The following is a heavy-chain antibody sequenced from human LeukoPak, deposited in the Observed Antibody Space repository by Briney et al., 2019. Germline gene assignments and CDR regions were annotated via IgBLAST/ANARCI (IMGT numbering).Heavy chain of an antibody. CDR2: IWYDGSNK. D-gene: IGHD4-17*01. CDR3: ARVRGDYLRIFDY. CDR1: GFNFFTYG. Sequence: SGGSLRLSCAASGFNFFTYGMHWVRQAPGKGLEWVAVIWYDGSNKYYADSVKGRFTISRDNSKSTLSLQMNSLRAEDTAVYYCARVRGDYLRIFDYWGQGTLVTVSS. J-gene: IGHJ4*02. V-gene: IGHV3-33*01.